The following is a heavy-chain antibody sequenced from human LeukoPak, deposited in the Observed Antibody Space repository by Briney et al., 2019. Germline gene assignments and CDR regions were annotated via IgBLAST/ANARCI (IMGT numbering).Heavy chain of an antibody. CDR2: ISYDGSNK. D-gene: IGHD6-25*01. Sequence: GGSLRLSCAASGFTFSSYGMHRVRQAPGKGLEWVAVISYDGSNKYYADSVKGRFTISRDNSKNTLYLQMNSLRAEGTAVYYCAKEGIAAGFDYWGQGTLVTVSS. CDR3: AKEGIAAGFDY. CDR1: GFTFSSYG. V-gene: IGHV3-30*18. J-gene: IGHJ4*02.